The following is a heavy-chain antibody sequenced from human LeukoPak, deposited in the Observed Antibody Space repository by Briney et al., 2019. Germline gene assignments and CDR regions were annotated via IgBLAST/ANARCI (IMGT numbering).Heavy chain of an antibody. Sequence: PSETLSLTCTVSGGSLSSGDYYWSWIRQPPGKGLEWIGYIYYSGSTYYNPSLKSRVTISVDTSKNQFSLKLSSVTTADTAVYYCARVRGRGLDYYGSGSSDYWGQGTLVTVSS. D-gene: IGHD3-10*01. J-gene: IGHJ4*02. V-gene: IGHV4-30-4*08. CDR3: ARVRGRGLDYYGSGSSDY. CDR1: GGSLSSGDYY. CDR2: IYYSGST.